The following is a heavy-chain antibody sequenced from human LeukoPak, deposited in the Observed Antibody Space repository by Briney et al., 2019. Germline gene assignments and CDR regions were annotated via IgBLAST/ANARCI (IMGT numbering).Heavy chain of an antibody. CDR3: AKDIYGDYSDYMDV. CDR1: GFTFDDYA. V-gene: IGHV3-43*02. Sequence: QPGGSLRLSCAASGFTFDDYAMPWVRPAPGKGLEWVSLISGDGGSTYYADSVKGRFTISRDNSKNFLYLQMNSLRTEDTALYYCAKDIYGDYSDYMDVWGKGTTVTVSS. CDR2: ISGDGGST. J-gene: IGHJ6*03. D-gene: IGHD4-17*01.